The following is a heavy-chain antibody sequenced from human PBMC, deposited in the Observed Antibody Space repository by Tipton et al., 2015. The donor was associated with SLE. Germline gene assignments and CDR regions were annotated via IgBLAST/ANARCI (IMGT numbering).Heavy chain of an antibody. J-gene: IGHJ4*02. CDR3: ARDGGYITMIVVPYYFDY. D-gene: IGHD3-22*01. CDR2: ISSSSRYI. V-gene: IGHV3-21*03. CDR1: GFTFSTYA. Sequence: SLRLSCVASGFTFSTYAMHWVRQAPGKGLEWVSSISSSSRYIYYADSVKGRFTISRDNAKNSLYLQMNSLRAEDTAVYYCARDGGYITMIVVPYYFDYWGQGTLVTVSS.